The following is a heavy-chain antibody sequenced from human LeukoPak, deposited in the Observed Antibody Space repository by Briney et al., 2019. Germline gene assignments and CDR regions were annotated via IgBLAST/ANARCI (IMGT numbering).Heavy chain of an antibody. CDR2: INPNSGDT. Sequence: ASVKVSCKASGYTFTDYYMYWVRQAPGQGLEWMGWINPNSGDTKYAQKFQGWVTMTRDTSISTAYMELRSLISDDTALYYCARDFCTGAGCYHALGSWGQGALVTVSS. CDR3: ARDFCTGAGCYHALGS. D-gene: IGHD2-15*01. V-gene: IGHV1-2*04. CDR1: GYTFTDYY. J-gene: IGHJ5*02.